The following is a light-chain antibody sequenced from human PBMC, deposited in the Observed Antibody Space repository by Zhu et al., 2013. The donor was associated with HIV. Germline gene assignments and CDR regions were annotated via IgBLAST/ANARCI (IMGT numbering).Light chain of an antibody. J-gene: IGKJ4*01. Sequence: VLTQSPGTLSLSPGERATLSCRASPSVWSNYLAWYQQKPGQPPMLLIFGASTRATGIPDRFSGSGSRTDFTLTISRLEPEDFAVYYCQQYGSSPLTFGGGTRWRSN. CDR1: PSVWSNY. V-gene: IGKV3-20*01. CDR2: GAS. CDR3: QQYGSSPLT.